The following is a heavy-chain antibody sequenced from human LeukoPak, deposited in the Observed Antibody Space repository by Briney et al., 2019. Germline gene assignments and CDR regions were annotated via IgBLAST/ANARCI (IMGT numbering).Heavy chain of an antibody. CDR2: INWNGGST. CDR1: GFTFDDYG. V-gene: IGHV3-20*04. J-gene: IGHJ4*02. Sequence: GGSLRLSCAASGFTFDDYGMSWVRQAPGKGLEWVSGINWNGGSTGYADSVKGRFTISRDNAKNSLYLQMNSLRAEDTALYYCARDRWFGELLDAAFDYWGQGTLVTVSS. CDR3: ARDRWFGELLDAAFDY. D-gene: IGHD3-10*01.